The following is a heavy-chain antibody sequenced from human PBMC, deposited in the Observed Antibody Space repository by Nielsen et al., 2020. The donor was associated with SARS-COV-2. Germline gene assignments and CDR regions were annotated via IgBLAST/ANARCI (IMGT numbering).Heavy chain of an antibody. V-gene: IGHV3-53*01. Sequence: LKISCAASGFIVSTNYMSWVRQAPGKGLEWVSVIHGGGNTQYADSVKGRFTISRDISKNTLYLQINSLRADDTAVYYCARDLGNYGGRFDPWGQGTLVTVSS. D-gene: IGHD4-11*01. CDR1: GFIVSTNY. CDR3: ARDLGNYGGRFDP. CDR2: IHGGGNT. J-gene: IGHJ5*02.